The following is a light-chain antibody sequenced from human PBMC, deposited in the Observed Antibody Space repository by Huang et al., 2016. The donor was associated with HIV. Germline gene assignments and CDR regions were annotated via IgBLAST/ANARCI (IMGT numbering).Light chain of an antibody. CDR1: QIVSSH. J-gene: IGKJ3*01. V-gene: IGKV3-15*01. Sequence: ETVMTQSPVTLSVSPGDRASLSCRSRQIVSSHLAWYQQKPGQAPRPLIYAASTRATGVPARFSGSGAGTEFTLTISTLQSEDSAVYYCQQYNDFRSTFGPGTRVEIK. CDR3: QQYNDFRST. CDR2: AAS.